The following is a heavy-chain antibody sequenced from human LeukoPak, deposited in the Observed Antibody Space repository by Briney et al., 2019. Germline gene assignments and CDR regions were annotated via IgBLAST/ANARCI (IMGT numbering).Heavy chain of an antibody. CDR2: STPMFGTA. V-gene: IGHV1-69*13. CDR1: GGTFNNYS. CDR3: ARAGAQQQLLWYFDL. Sequence: ASVKVSCKASGGTFNNYSINWVRQAPGQGLEWMGGSTPMFGTAKYAQKFQGRVTITADESTSTAYMELSRLRNEDTAVYYCARAGAQQQLLWYFDLWGRGTLVTVSS. J-gene: IGHJ2*01. D-gene: IGHD6-13*01.